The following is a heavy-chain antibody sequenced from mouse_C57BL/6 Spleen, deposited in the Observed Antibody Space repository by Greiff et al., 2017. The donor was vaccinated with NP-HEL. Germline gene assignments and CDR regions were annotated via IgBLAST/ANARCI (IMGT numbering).Heavy chain of an antibody. D-gene: IGHD4-1*01. CDR3: ARGAWDEWFAY. CDR1: GYSITSGYY. CDR2: ISYDGSN. Sequence: EVKLQESGPGLVKPSQSLSLPCSVTGYSITSGYYWNWIRQFPGNKLEWMGYISYDGSNNYNPSLKNRISITRDTSKNQFFLKLNSVTTEDTATYYCARGAWDEWFAYWGQGTLVTVSA. J-gene: IGHJ3*01. V-gene: IGHV3-6*01.